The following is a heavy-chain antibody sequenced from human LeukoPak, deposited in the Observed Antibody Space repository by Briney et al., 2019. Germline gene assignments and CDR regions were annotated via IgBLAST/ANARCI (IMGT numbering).Heavy chain of an antibody. V-gene: IGHV4-59*01. D-gene: IGHD3-9*01. Sequence: SETLSLTCTVSGGSISSYYWSWIRQPPGKGLEWIGYIYYSGSTNYNPSLKSRVTISVDTSKNQFSLKLSSVTAADTAVYYCASSRYFDWMTWGQGTLVTVSS. CDR3: ASSRYFDWMT. J-gene: IGHJ5*02. CDR2: IYYSGST. CDR1: GGSISSYY.